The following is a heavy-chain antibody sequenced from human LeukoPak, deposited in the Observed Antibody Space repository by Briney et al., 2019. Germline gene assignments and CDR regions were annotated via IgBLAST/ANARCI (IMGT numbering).Heavy chain of an antibody. V-gene: IGHV3-30*02. CDR1: GFTFSSYG. Sequence: GGSRRLSCAASGFTFSSYGMHWVRQAPGKGLEWVAFIRYDGSNKYYADSVKGRFTISRDNSKNTLYLQMNSLRAEDTAVYYCAKDPRRVAARPRWFDPWGQGTLVTVSS. CDR2: IRYDGSNK. D-gene: IGHD6-6*01. J-gene: IGHJ5*02. CDR3: AKDPRRVAARPRWFDP.